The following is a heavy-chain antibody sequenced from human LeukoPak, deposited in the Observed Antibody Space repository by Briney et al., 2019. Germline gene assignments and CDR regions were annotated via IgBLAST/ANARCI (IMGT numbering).Heavy chain of an antibody. D-gene: IGHD3-22*01. CDR1: GYTLAELS. CDR3: ATEYYYDRVVDYYFDY. Sequence: GASVKVSCKVSGYTLAELSMHWVRQAPGKGLEWMGGFDPEDGETIYAQKFQGRVTMTEDTSTDTAYMELSSLRSEDTAVYYCATEYYYDRVVDYYFDYWGQGTLVTVSS. V-gene: IGHV1-24*01. CDR2: FDPEDGET. J-gene: IGHJ4*02.